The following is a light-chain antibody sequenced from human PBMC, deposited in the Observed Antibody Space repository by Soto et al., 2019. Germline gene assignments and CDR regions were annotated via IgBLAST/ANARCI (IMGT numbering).Light chain of an antibody. CDR3: MQPLQSWT. V-gene: IGKV2-28*01. CDR1: QSLLHSGVYNY. CDR2: LGS. J-gene: IGKJ1*01. Sequence: DIVMTQSPLSLPVTPGEPASIAFIAVQSLLHSGVYNYLDWYLQKPGQSPQLLIYLGSNRASGVPDRFSGSGSGTDFTLKISRVEAEDVGVYYCMQPLQSWTFGQGTKVDIK.